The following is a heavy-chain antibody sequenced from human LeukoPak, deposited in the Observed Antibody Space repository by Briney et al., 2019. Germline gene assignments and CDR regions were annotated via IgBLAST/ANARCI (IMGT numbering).Heavy chain of an antibody. CDR2: ISGTSTYI. D-gene: IGHD3-16*01. CDR1: GFTFSSYA. V-gene: IGHV3-21*01. CDR3: VGHSDY. Sequence: GGSLRLSCAASGFTFSSYAMHWVRQAPGKGLEWVSSISGTSTYIYYSDSVKGRFTISRDNAKNSLYLQMNSLRAEDTAVYYCVGHSDYWGQGTLVTVSS. J-gene: IGHJ4*02.